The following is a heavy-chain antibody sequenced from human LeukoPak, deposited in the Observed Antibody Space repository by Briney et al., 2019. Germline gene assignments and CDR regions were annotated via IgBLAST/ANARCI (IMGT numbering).Heavy chain of an antibody. V-gene: IGHV3-23*01. CDR2: ISGSGGST. CDR1: GFIFNNYA. D-gene: IGHD5-18*01. J-gene: IGHJ4*02. CDR3: AKGQEIQLWSNFDY. Sequence: GRSLRLSCAASGFIFNNYAMSWVRQAPGKGLESVSAISGSGGSTYYADSVKGRFTISRDSSRNTLYLQMNSLRAEDTAVYYCAKGQEIQLWSNFDYWGQGTLLTVSS.